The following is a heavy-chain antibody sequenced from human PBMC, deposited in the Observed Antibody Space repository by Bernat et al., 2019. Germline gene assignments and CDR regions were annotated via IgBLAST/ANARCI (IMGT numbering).Heavy chain of an antibody. J-gene: IGHJ3*02. CDR3: ARDTTIDLFVQYDAFDI. CDR1: GFTFSDYY. Sequence: QVQLVESGGGLVKPGGSLRLSCAASGFTFSDYYMSWIRQAPGKGLEWVSYISSSGRTIYYADPVKGGFTISRDNAKNSLYLQMNSLRAEDTAVYYCARDTTIDLFVQYDAFDIWGQGTMVTVSS. V-gene: IGHV3-11*01. CDR2: ISSSGRTI. D-gene: IGHD5-24*01.